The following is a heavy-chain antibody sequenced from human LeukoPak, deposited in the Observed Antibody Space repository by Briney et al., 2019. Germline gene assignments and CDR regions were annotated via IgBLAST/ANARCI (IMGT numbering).Heavy chain of an antibody. Sequence: PGGSLRLSCAASGFTFSSYVMTWVRQAPRKGLQWVSAITASGSSTYYADSVKGRFTISRDNSKNTLYLQMNSLTAADSALYYCARGLQNDYWGQGTLVTVCS. J-gene: IGHJ4*02. D-gene: IGHD5-24*01. CDR2: ITASGSST. V-gene: IGHV3-23*01. CDR3: ARGLQNDY. CDR1: GFTFSSYV.